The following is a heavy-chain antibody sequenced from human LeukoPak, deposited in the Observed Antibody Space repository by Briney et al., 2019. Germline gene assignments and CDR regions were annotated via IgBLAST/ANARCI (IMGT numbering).Heavy chain of an antibody. Sequence: SETLSLTCTVSGGSISSGSYYWSWIRQPAGKGLEWIGRIYTSGSTNYNPPLKSRVTISVDTSKNQFSLKLSSVTAADTAVYYCARVPAVRAAAGTFDYWGQGTLVTVSS. CDR1: GGSISSGSYY. D-gene: IGHD6-13*01. CDR3: ARVPAVRAAAGTFDY. J-gene: IGHJ4*02. V-gene: IGHV4-61*02. CDR2: IYTSGST.